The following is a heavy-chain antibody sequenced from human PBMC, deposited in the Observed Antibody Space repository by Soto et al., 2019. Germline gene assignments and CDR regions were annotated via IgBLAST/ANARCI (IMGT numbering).Heavy chain of an antibody. V-gene: IGHV3-30-3*01. CDR3: ARDSDSNHYYYYYGMDV. CDR2: ISYDGSNK. Sequence: QVQLVESGGGMVQPGRSLRLSCAASGFTFSSYAMHWVRQAPGKGLEWVAVISYDGSNKYYADSVKGRFTISRDNSKNTLYLQMNSLRAEDTAVYYCARDSDSNHYYYYYGMDVWGQGTTVTVSS. D-gene: IGHD4-4*01. J-gene: IGHJ6*02. CDR1: GFTFSSYA.